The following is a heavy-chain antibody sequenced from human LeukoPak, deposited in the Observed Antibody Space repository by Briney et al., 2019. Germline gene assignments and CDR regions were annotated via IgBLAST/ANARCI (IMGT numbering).Heavy chain of an antibody. J-gene: IGHJ6*04. Sequence: SVKVSCKASGGTFSSYAISWVRQAPGQGLEWMGGIIPIFGTANYAQKFQGRVTITADESTSTAYMELSSLRSEDTAVYYCARGLPFGIVVVPAAPNYYYYGMDVWGKGTTVTVSS. CDR3: ARGLPFGIVVVPAAPNYYYYGMDV. V-gene: IGHV1-69*01. D-gene: IGHD2-2*01. CDR1: GGTFSSYA. CDR2: IIPIFGTA.